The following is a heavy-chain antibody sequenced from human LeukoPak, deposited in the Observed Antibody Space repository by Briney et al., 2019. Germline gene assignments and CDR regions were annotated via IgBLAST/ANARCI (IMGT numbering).Heavy chain of an antibody. CDR2: IYYSGST. CDR3: GGSRIAGRPGDFLDY. D-gene: IGHD6-6*01. CDR1: GGSISSSSYY. V-gene: IGHV4-39*07. J-gene: IGHJ4*02. Sequence: PSETLSLTCTVSGGSISSSSYYWGWIRQPPGKGLEWIGSIYYSGSTYYNPSLKSRVTISVDTSKNQFSLKLTSVTAADTAVYYWGGSRIAGRPGDFLDYWGQGTLVTVSS.